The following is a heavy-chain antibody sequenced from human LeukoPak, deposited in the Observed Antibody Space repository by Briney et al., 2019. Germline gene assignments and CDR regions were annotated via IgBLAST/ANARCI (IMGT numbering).Heavy chain of an antibody. J-gene: IGHJ6*02. Sequence: GGSLRLSCAASGFTFNNYWIHWVRQVPGKGLVWVSRINNDGSSASYVDSVKGRFTISRDNAKNTLFLQMNSLRDEDTAVYYCARRGTGHGMDVWGQGTTVIVSS. CDR2: INNDGSSA. CDR3: ARRGTGHGMDV. V-gene: IGHV3-74*01. CDR1: GFTFNNYW. D-gene: IGHD1-1*01.